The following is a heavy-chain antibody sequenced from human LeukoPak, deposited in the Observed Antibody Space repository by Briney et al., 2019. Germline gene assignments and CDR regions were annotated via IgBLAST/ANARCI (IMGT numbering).Heavy chain of an antibody. CDR1: GFTFSSYE. J-gene: IGHJ4*02. CDR3: ARGVRVTGYAEYYFDY. V-gene: IGHV3-48*03. CDR2: ISSSGSTI. D-gene: IGHD5-12*01. Sequence: PGGSLRLSCAASGFTFSSYEMNWVRQAPGKGLEWVSYISSSGSTIYYADSVKGRFTISRDNAKNSLYLQMNSLRAEDTAVYYCARGVRVTGYAEYYFDYWGQGTLATVSA.